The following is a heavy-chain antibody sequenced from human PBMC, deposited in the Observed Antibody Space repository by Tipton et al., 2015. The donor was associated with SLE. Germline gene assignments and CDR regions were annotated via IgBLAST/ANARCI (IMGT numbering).Heavy chain of an antibody. J-gene: IGHJ3*02. D-gene: IGHD3-22*01. CDR1: GGSISSYY. CDR2: IYNSDST. V-gene: IGHV4-4*07. CDR3: AREEGYDSSTNAFDI. Sequence: LRLSCTVSGGSISSYYWTWIRQPAGKGLEWIGRIYNSDSTNYNPSLKSRVTISVDTSKNQFSLRLNSVTAADTAVYYCAREEGYDSSTNAFDIWGPGTMVNVSS.